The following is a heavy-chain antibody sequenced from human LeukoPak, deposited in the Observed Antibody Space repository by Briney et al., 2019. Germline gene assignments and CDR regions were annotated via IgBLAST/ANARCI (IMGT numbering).Heavy chain of an antibody. Sequence: GSLRLSCAASGFTFSSYWMSWVRQAPGKGLEWVANIKEDGSEKHYVDSVKGRFTISRDNAKNSLYLQMNSLRAEDTAVYYCARDWGIAVTDYWGQGTLVTVSS. J-gene: IGHJ4*02. CDR1: GFTFSSYW. CDR3: ARDWGIAVTDY. CDR2: IKEDGSEK. D-gene: IGHD6-19*01. V-gene: IGHV3-7*01.